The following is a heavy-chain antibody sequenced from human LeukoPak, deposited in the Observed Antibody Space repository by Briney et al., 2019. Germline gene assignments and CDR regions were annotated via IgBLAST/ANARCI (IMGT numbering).Heavy chain of an antibody. Sequence: ASVKVSCKVSGYTLTELSMHWVRQAPGKGLEWMGGFDPEDGETIYAQKFQGRVTMTEDTSTDTAYMELSSLRSEDTAVYYCASPDFITGTLNDAFDIWGQGTMVTVSS. J-gene: IGHJ3*02. V-gene: IGHV1-24*01. CDR3: ASPDFITGTLNDAFDI. CDR1: GYTLTELS. CDR2: FDPEDGET. D-gene: IGHD1-20*01.